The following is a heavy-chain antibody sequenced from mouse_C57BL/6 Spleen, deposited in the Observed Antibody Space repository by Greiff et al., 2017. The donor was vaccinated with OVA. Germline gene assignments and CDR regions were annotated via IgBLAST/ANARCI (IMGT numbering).Heavy chain of an antibody. CDR1: GFTFSDYG. Sequence: EVKLVESGGGLVKPGGSLKLSCAASGFTFSDYGMHWVRQAPEKGLEWVAYLSSGSSTIYYADTVKGRFTISRDNAKNTLFLQMTSLRSEDTAMYYCARDHYGSSYPLDYWGQGTTLTVSS. D-gene: IGHD1-1*01. V-gene: IGHV5-17*01. CDR3: ARDHYGSSYPLDY. CDR2: LSSGSSTI. J-gene: IGHJ2*01.